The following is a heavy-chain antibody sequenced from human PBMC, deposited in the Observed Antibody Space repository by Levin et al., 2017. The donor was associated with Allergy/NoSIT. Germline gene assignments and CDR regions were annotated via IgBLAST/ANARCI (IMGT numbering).Heavy chain of an antibody. Sequence: GGSLRLSCEASGFSFNNYGMHWVRQAPGKGLEWVAVIWYDGNKKLYADSVTGRFTISRDDSKNAVYLQTNGLRAEDTAIYYCARDGGGNSGYDLAFDIWGQGTKVTVS. CDR2: IWYDGNKK. CDR3: ARDGGGNSGYDLAFDI. V-gene: IGHV3-33*01. J-gene: IGHJ3*02. CDR1: GFSFNNYG. D-gene: IGHD5-12*01.